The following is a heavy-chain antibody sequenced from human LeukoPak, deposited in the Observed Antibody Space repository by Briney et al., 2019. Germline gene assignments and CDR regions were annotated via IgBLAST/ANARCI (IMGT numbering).Heavy chain of an antibody. J-gene: IGHJ4*02. V-gene: IGHV4-61*08. D-gene: IGHD2-2*01. Sequence: SETLSLTCTVSGGSISSGDYYWSWLRQPPGKGLEWIGYIFHSGNTYYNPSLKSRVTISVDTSKNQFSLKLSSVTAADTAVYYCARDLQDIVVVPAAHFDYWGQGTLVTVSS. CDR2: IFHSGNT. CDR1: GGSISSGDYY. CDR3: ARDLQDIVVVPAAHFDY.